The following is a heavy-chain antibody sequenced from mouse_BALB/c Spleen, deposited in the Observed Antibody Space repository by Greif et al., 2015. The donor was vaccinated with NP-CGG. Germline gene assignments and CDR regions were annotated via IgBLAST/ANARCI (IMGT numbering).Heavy chain of an antibody. D-gene: IGHD2-1*01. J-gene: IGHJ1*01. CDR2: ISSGGSYT. CDR1: GFTFSSYA. V-gene: IGHV5-9-4*01. CDR3: AREVDYGNHWYFDV. Sequence: DVKLVESGGGLVKPGGSLKLSCAASGFTFSSYAMSWVRQSPEKRLEWVAEISSGGSYTYYPDTVTGRFTISRDNAKNTLYLEMSSLRSEDTAMYYCAREVDYGNHWYFDVWGAGTTVTVSS.